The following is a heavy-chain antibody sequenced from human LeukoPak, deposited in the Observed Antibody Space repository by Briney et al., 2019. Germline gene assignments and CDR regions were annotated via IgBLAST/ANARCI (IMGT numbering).Heavy chain of an antibody. CDR3: ARDLMVRDAFDI. D-gene: IGHD3-10*01. Sequence: GGSLRLCCAASGFTFSSYWMHWGRQAPGKGLVWVSRINSDGSSTSYADSVKGRFTISRDNAKNTLYLQMNSLRAEDTAVYYCARDLMVRDAFDIWGQGTMVTVSS. CDR1: GFTFSSYW. V-gene: IGHV3-74*01. CDR2: INSDGSST. J-gene: IGHJ3*02.